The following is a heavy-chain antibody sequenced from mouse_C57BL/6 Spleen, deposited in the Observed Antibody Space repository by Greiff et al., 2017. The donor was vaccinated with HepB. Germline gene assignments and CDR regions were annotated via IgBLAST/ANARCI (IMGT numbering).Heavy chain of an antibody. Sequence: VQLQQSGAELVKPGASVKMSCKASGYTFTSYWITWVKQRPGQGLEWIGDIYPGSGSTNYNEKFKSKATLTVDTSSSTAYMQLSSLTSEDSAVYYCARGGSGYDAMDYWGQGTSVTVSS. V-gene: IGHV1-55*01. CDR3: ARGGSGYDAMDY. CDR1: GYTFTSYW. CDR2: IYPGSGST. J-gene: IGHJ4*01. D-gene: IGHD3-2*02.